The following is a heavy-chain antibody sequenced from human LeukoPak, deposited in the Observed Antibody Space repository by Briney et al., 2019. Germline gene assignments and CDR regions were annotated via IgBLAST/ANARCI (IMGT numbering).Heavy chain of an antibody. CDR3: GRKGWYMD. CDR2: IYYSGNT. V-gene: IGHV4-39*07. D-gene: IGHD6-19*01. Sequence: SETLSLTCTVSGGSISSNNFFWGWIRQPPGKGLEFIGSIYYSGNTYYNPSLKSRVTISVDTSKNQFSLKLSSVTAADTAVYYCGRKGWYMDWGQGTLVTVSS. J-gene: IGHJ4*02. CDR1: GGSISSNNFF.